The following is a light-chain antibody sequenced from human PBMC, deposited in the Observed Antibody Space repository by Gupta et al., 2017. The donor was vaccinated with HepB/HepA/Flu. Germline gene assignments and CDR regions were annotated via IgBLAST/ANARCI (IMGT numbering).Light chain of an antibody. CDR2: SHT. V-gene: IGLV1-44*01. J-gene: IGLJ3*02. Sequence: QSVVTQPPSESGTPGQRVTIPCSGSSSNIGSNSVNWYQKFPGTAPKLLIYSHTQRPSGVPDRFSGSKSGTSASLAISGLQSEDEADYYCAAWDDSLSALVFGGGTTLTVL. CDR3: AAWDDSLSALV. CDR1: SSNIGSNS.